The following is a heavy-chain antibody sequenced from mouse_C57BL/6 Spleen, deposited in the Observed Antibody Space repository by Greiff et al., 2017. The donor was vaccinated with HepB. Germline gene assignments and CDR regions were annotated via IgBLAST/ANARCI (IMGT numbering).Heavy chain of an antibody. D-gene: IGHD2-4*01. J-gene: IGHJ4*01. CDR1: GYTFTDYY. V-gene: IGHV1-19*01. CDR3: ARYDYDWNYYAMDY. Sequence: DVQLQESGPVLVKPGASVKMSCKASGYTFTDYYMNWVKQSHGKSLEWIGVINPYNGGTSYNQKFKGKATLTVDKSSSTAYMELNSLTSEDSAVYYCARYDYDWNYYAMDYWGQGTSVTVSS. CDR2: INPYNGGT.